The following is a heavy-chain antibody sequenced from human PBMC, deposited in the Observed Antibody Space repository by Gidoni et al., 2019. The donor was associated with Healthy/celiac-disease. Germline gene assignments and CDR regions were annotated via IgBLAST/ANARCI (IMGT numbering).Heavy chain of an antibody. Sequence: QLQLQESGPGLVKPSATLSLTCTVSGGSISSSSYYWGWIRQPPGKGLEWIGSIYYSGSTYYNPSLKSRVTISVDTSKNQFSLKLSSVTAADTAVYYCARGPSGMVRGVILYYFDYWGQGTLVTVSS. D-gene: IGHD3-10*01. CDR3: ARGPSGMVRGVILYYFDY. CDR2: IYYSGST. V-gene: IGHV4-39*07. J-gene: IGHJ4*02. CDR1: GGSISSSSYY.